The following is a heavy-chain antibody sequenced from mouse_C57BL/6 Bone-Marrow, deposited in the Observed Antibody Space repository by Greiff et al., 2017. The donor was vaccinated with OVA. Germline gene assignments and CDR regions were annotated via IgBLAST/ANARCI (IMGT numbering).Heavy chain of an antibody. CDR1: GYTFTGYW. Sequence: QVQLQQSGAELMKPGASVKLSCKATGYTFTGYWIEWVKQRPGHGLEWIGEILPGSGSTNYNEKFKGKATFTADTSSNTAYMQLSSLTTEDSASYYCARGDYGSSYDWYFDVWGTGTTVTVSS. J-gene: IGHJ1*03. CDR3: ARGDYGSSYDWYFDV. V-gene: IGHV1-9*01. D-gene: IGHD1-1*01. CDR2: ILPGSGST.